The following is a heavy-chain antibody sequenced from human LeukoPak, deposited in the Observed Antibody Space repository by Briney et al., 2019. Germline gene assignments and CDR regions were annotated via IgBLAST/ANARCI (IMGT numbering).Heavy chain of an antibody. CDR1: GGSISSSSYY. D-gene: IGHD3-9*01. Sequence: PSETLSLTCTVSGGSISSSSYYWGWIRQPPGKGLEWIGSIYYSGSTYYNPSLKSRVTISVDTSKNQFSLKLSSVTAADTAVYYCARVYFDWLFSSLGPQYFDYWGQGTLVTVSS. CDR3: ARVYFDWLFSSLGPQYFDY. V-gene: IGHV4-39*07. J-gene: IGHJ4*02. CDR2: IYYSGST.